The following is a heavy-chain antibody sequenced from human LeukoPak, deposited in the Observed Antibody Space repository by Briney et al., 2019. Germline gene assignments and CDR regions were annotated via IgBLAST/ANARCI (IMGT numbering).Heavy chain of an antibody. CDR3: ASSPSDIWFGECYFDY. J-gene: IGHJ4*02. Sequence: PGGSLRLSCAASGFTFSSYEMNWVRQAPGKGLEWVSYISSSGSTIYYADSVKGRFTISRDNAKNSLYLQMNSLRAEDTAVYYCASSPSDIWFGECYFDYWGQGTLVTVSS. V-gene: IGHV3-48*03. CDR1: GFTFSSYE. D-gene: IGHD3-10*01. CDR2: ISSSGSTI.